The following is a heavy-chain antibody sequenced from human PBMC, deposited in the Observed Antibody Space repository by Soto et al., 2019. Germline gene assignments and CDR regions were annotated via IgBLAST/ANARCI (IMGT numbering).Heavy chain of an antibody. CDR3: AKCVGTSGYLTLDY. V-gene: IGHV3-74*01. D-gene: IGHD3-22*01. J-gene: IGHJ4*02. CDR1: GFTFSNYW. CDR2: VKSDGSST. Sequence: PGGSLRLSCVGSGFTFSNYWMHWVRQAPGKGLEWVSRVKSDGSSTSYADSVKGRFTISRDNAKNTLYLQMNSLRADDTAVYYCAKCVGTSGYLTLDYWGQGTLVTVSS.